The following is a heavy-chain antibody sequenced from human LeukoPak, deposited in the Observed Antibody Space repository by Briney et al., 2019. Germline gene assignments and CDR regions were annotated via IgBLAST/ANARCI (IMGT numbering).Heavy chain of an antibody. CDR1: GGSFSGYY. D-gene: IGHD1-26*01. CDR3: ARSGGTWSYNY. J-gene: IGHJ4*02. Sequence: TSETLSLTCAVFGGSFSGYYWTWIRQPPGKGLEWIGEINHSGSTNYNPSLKSRVTISVDTSKNQFSLSLTSVTAADTAVYYCARSGGTWSYNYWGQGTLVTVSS. V-gene: IGHV4-34*01. CDR2: INHSGST.